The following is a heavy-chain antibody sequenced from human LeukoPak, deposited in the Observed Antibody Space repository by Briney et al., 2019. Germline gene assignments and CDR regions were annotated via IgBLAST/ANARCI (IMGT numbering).Heavy chain of an antibody. CDR1: GYPFTSYD. CDR3: ARGSGRFGETLMDV. J-gene: IGHJ6*02. D-gene: IGHD3-10*01. V-gene: IGHV1-8*01. Sequence: ASVNVSCKASGYPFTSYDINWVRQATGQGLEWMGWMNPNSGNTGYAQKFQGRVTMTRNTSISTAYMELSSLRSEDTAVYYCARGSGRFGETLMDVWGQGTTVTVSS. CDR2: MNPNSGNT.